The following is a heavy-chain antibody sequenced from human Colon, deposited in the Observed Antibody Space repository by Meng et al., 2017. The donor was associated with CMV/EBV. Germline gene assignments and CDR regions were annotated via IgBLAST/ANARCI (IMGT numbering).Heavy chain of an antibody. D-gene: IGHD3-9*01. V-gene: IGHV5-51*01. J-gene: IGHJ4*02. CDR2: IHCGDSRT. Sequence: GGSLRLSCKGSGYSFTSYWIGWVRQMPGEDLQWMGMIHCGDSRTIYSPLFQGQVTMSVDRSISTAYLQLTSLQTSDSAMYYCARHFDASWFGYWGQGTLVTVSS. CDR3: ARHFDASWFGY. CDR1: GYSFTSYW.